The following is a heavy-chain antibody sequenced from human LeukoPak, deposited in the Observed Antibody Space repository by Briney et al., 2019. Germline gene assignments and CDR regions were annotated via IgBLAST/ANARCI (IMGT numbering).Heavy chain of an antibody. V-gene: IGHV3-23*01. CDR2: ISGSGGST. Sequence: GGSLRLSCAASGFTFRSYAMIWVRQAPGKGLEWVSAISGSGGSTYYADSVKGRFTISRDNSKNTLYLQMNSLRAEDTAVYYCAKIESDSPFDPWGQGTLVTASS. CDR1: GFTFRSYA. CDR3: AKIESDSPFDP. D-gene: IGHD2-21*02. J-gene: IGHJ5*02.